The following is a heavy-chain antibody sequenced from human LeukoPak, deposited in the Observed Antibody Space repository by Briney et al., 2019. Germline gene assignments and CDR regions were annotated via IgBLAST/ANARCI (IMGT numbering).Heavy chain of an antibody. V-gene: IGHV1-3*01. CDR2: INAGNGNT. Sequence: ASVKVSCKASGYTFTSYAMHWVRQAPGQRLEWMGWINAGNGNTKYSQKFQGRVTMTEDTSTDTAYMGLSSLRSEDTAVYYCATVGRYCSRGTCRYYYYGMDVWGQGTTVTVSS. CDR1: GYTFTSYA. D-gene: IGHD2-2*01. CDR3: ATVGRYCSRGTCRYYYYGMDV. J-gene: IGHJ6*02.